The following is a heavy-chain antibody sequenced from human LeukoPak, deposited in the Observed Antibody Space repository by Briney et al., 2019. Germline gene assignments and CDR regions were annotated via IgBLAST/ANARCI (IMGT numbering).Heavy chain of an antibody. V-gene: IGHV3-7*01. CDR2: IKRYGSKK. CDR1: GFIFSTAW. D-gene: IGHD1-26*01. J-gene: IGHJ4*02. CDR3: ARADGYSGSHFDY. Sequence: GGSLRLSCAASGFIFSTAWMSWLRQVPEKGQELVANIKRYGSKKYYVDSVKGLFTISRVNAKNSLNLQMNSLRAEDTAVYHCARADGYSGSHFDYWGQGTLVTVSS.